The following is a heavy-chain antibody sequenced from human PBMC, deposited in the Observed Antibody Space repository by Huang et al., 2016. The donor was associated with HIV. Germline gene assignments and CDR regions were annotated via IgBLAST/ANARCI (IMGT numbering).Heavy chain of an antibody. CDR3: ARDFGDTGIAFKAFDL. D-gene: IGHD5-18*01. CDR1: GFAFNTYI. J-gene: IGHJ3*01. V-gene: IGHV3-21*06. Sequence: EVQLVEAGGGRVKPGGSLRLSCAASGFAFNTYIMNWVRQAPGKGLEGRFTISRDNAKNLLYLQMNSLRAEDTAIFYCARDFGDTGIAFKAFDLWGQGTMVTVSP.